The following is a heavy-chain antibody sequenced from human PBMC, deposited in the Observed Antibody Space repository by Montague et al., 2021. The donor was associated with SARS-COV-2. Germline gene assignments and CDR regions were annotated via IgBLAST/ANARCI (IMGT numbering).Heavy chain of an antibody. CDR3: ARHTYYYGSGSYWFDH. Sequence: SETLSLTCTVSGGSISSSSYYWGWIRQPPGKGLEWIGSIYYSGSTYYNPSLKSRVTISVDTSKNQFSLKLSSVTAADTAVYYCARHTYYYGSGSYWFDHWGQGTLVTVSS. CDR1: GGSISSSSYY. J-gene: IGHJ5*02. V-gene: IGHV4-39*01. CDR2: IYYSGST. D-gene: IGHD3-10*01.